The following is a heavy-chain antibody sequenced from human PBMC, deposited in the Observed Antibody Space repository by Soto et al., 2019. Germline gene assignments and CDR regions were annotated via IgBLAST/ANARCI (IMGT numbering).Heavy chain of an antibody. CDR1: GFTFSNYW. CDR3: ARDLGRTAAGYYYYYAMDV. Sequence: PGGSLRLSSAASGFTFSNYWMNWVRQAPGKGLEWVANIKQDGSEKYFVDSVKGRFTISRDNAKNSLYLQMNSLRAEDTAVYYCARDLGRTAAGYYYYYAMDVWGQGTTVTVSS. D-gene: IGHD2-2*01. CDR2: IKQDGSEK. J-gene: IGHJ6*02. V-gene: IGHV3-7*01.